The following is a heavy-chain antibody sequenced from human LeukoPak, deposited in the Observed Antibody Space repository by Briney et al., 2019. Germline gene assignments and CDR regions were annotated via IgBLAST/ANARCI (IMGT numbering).Heavy chain of an antibody. D-gene: IGHD2-2*01. CDR3: EVTGVGYCSSTSCYGAFDI. CDR1: GYTFTSYY. V-gene: IGHV1-46*01. J-gene: IGHJ3*02. CDR2: INPSGGST. Sequence: GASVKDSCKASGYTFTSYYMHWVRQAPGQGLEWMGIINPSGGSTSYAQKFQGRVTMTRDTSTSTVYMELSSLRSEDTAVYYCEVTGVGYCSSTSCYGAFDIWGQGTMVTVSS.